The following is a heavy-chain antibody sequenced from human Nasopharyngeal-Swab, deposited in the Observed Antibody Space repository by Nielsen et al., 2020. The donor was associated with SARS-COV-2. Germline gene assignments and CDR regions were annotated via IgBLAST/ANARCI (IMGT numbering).Heavy chain of an antibody. D-gene: IGHD2-15*01. CDR3: ARRHVVVVAATPGWFDP. CDR2: IYYSGST. CDR1: GGSLSTSSLS. Sequence: SGTLSLTRTVSGGSLSTSSLSWGGVRQPPGKGLEWIGSIYYSGSTYYNPSLKSRVTISVDTSKNQFSLKLSSVTAADTAVYYCARRHVVVVAATPGWFDPWGQGTLVTVSS. V-gene: IGHV4-39*01. J-gene: IGHJ5*02.